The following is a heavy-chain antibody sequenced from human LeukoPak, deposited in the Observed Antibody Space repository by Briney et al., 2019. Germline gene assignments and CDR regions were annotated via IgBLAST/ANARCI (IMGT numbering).Heavy chain of an antibody. Sequence: GGSLRLSCAASGFTFSSYWTNWVRQAPGKGLVWVSRINSDGSSTSYADSVKGRFTISRDNAKNTLYLQMNSLRAEDTAVYYCARPSTGDAFDIWGQGTMVTVSS. V-gene: IGHV3-74*01. D-gene: IGHD2-2*01. CDR2: INSDGSST. CDR3: ARPSTGDAFDI. CDR1: GFTFSSYW. J-gene: IGHJ3*02.